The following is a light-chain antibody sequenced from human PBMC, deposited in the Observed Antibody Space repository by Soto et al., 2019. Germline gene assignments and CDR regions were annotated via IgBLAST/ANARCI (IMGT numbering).Light chain of an antibody. V-gene: IGKV3-15*01. CDR2: GAS. CDR3: QQSSSSPIT. Sequence: ETVMTQSPGTLSVSPGERATLSCRASQSVSSDLAWYQHKPGQAPRLLIYGASTRATGIPARFSGRGSGTEFTLTISSLQSVDFAVYYCQQSSSSPITFGQGTRLEIK. CDR1: QSVSSD. J-gene: IGKJ5*01.